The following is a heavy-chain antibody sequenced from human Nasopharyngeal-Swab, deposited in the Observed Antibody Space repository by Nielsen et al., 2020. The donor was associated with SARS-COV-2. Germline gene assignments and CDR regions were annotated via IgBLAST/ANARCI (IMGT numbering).Heavy chain of an antibody. J-gene: IGHJ6*03. Sequence: WVRQAPGQGLEWMGWINPNSGGTNYAQKFQGWVTMTRDTSISTAYMELSRLRSDDTAVYYCARAAKGYCSSTSCYSIPEYYYYYMDVRGKGTTVTVSS. V-gene: IGHV1-2*04. CDR3: ARAAKGYCSSTSCYSIPEYYYYYMDV. CDR2: INPNSGGT. D-gene: IGHD2-2*01.